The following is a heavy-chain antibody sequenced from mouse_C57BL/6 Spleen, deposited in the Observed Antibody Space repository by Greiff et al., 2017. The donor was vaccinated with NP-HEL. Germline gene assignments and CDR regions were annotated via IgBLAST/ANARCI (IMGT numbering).Heavy chain of an antibody. D-gene: IGHD2-1*01. CDR1: GYAFTNYL. CDR3: ARRVYYGYFDY. CDR2: INPGSGGT. Sequence: VQLQQSGAELVRPGTSVKVSCKASGYAFTNYLIEWVKQRPGQGLEWIGVINPGSGGTNYNEKFKGKATLTADKSSSPAYMQLSSLTSEDSAVDFCARRVYYGYFDYWGQGTTLTVSS. V-gene: IGHV1-54*01. J-gene: IGHJ2*01.